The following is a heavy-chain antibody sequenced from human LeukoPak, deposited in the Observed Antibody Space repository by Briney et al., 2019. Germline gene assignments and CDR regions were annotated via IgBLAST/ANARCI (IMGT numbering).Heavy chain of an antibody. CDR1: GYTFTDYY. D-gene: IGHD5-12*01. CDR3: ARESQYSGHSYYFAY. V-gene: IGHV1-2*02. CDR2: INPNSGGT. J-gene: IGHJ4*02. Sequence: ASVKVSCKGSGYTFTDYYMHWVRQAPGQGLEWMGWINPNSGGTNYAQKFQGRVTMTRDTSITTAYMELSRLRSDDTAVYYCARESQYSGHSYYFAYWGQGTLVTVSS.